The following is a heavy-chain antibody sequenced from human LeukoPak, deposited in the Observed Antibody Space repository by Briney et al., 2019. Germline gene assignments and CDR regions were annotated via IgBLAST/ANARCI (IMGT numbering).Heavy chain of an antibody. Sequence: SETLSLTRTVSGGSVSSGSYYWSWLRQPPGKGLEWIGYIYYSESTNYNPTLKSRVTISVDTSKNQFSLKLSSVTAADTAVYYCAREQTSYYDILTGYRYFDYWGQGTLVTVSS. CDR3: AREQTSYYDILTGYRYFDY. J-gene: IGHJ4*02. V-gene: IGHV4-61*01. CDR2: IYYSEST. D-gene: IGHD3-9*01. CDR1: GGSVSSGSYY.